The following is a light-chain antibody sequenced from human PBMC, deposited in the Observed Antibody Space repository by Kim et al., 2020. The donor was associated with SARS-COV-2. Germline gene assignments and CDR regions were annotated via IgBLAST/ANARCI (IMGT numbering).Light chain of an antibody. CDR3: SSYTTSTTLL. Sequence: GQSITIDCTGVNTDIGKYDSVAWHQQHQGKTPKLILFHVSSRPSWISNRFSGSKSGNTASLTISGLQPDDEADYYCSSYTTSTTLLFGGGTKVTVL. V-gene: IGLV2-14*03. CDR1: NTDIGKYDS. J-gene: IGLJ2*01. CDR2: HVS.